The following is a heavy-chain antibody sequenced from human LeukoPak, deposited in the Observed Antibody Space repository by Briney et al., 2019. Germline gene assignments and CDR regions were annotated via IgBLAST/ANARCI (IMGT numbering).Heavy chain of an antibody. J-gene: IGHJ6*02. CDR2: ISSSGSTI. CDR3: AREDYYYGMDV. V-gene: IGHV3-48*04. Sequence: PGRSLRLSCAASGFTFSNYGMHWVRQAPGKGLEWVSYISSSGSTIYYADSVKGRFTISRDNAKNSLYLQMNSLRAEDTAVYYCAREDYYYGMDVWGQGTTVTVSS. CDR1: GFTFSNYG.